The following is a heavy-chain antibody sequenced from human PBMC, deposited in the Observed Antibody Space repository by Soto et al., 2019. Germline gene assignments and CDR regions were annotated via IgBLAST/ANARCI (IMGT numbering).Heavy chain of an antibody. V-gene: IGHV1-46*01. D-gene: IGHD5-18*01. Sequence: ASVKGSCKASGYTFTRYYMHWVRQAPGQGLEWMGIINPSGGSTSYAQKFRGRVTMTRDTSTSTVYMELSSLRSEDTAVYYCARDSYVDTAMVYDYWGQGTLVTVSS. CDR3: ARDSYVDTAMVYDY. CDR1: GYTFTRYY. J-gene: IGHJ4*02. CDR2: INPSGGST.